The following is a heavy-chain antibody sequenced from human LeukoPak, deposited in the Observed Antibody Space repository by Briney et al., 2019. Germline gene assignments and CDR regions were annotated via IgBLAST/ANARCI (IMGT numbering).Heavy chain of an antibody. J-gene: IGHJ4*02. V-gene: IGHV3-23*01. Sequence: GGSLRLSCAASGFTFNIYNMNRVRQAPGKGLEWVSAISGSGGSTYYADSVKGRFTISRDNSKNTLYLQMNSLRAEDTAVYYCAKDQNSYGDYTDYWGQGTLVTVSS. CDR1: GFTFNIYN. CDR3: AKDQNSYGDYTDY. D-gene: IGHD4-17*01. CDR2: ISGSGGST.